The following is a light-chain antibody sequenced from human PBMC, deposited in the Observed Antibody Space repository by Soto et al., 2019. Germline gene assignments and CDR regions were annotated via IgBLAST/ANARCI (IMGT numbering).Light chain of an antibody. CDR3: HQYGSSSWT. V-gene: IGKV3-20*01. Sequence: EIVLTQSPGTLSLSPGERFARSCLSSQSVSSSYLAWYQQKPGQAPRLLIYGASSRATGIPDRFSGSGSGTDFTLTINRLEPEDFAVYYCHQYGSSSWTFGQGTKVDIK. CDR2: GAS. J-gene: IGKJ1*01. CDR1: QSVSSSY.